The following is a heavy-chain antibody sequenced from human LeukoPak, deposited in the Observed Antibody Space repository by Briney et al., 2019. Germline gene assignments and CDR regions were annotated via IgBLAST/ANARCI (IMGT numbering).Heavy chain of an antibody. V-gene: IGHV4-39*01. Sequence: SESLSLTCTVSSGSIGSSSNYWGWIRQAPGKGLEWIGNVYYSGSTFYNPSLKSRVTISVDTSKNQFSLKLRSVTAADTAIYYCARASFNVVFGNWFDPWGQGTLVTVSS. CDR3: ARASFNVVFGNWFDP. D-gene: IGHD2-8*01. J-gene: IGHJ5*02. CDR2: VYYSGST. CDR1: SGSIGSSSNY.